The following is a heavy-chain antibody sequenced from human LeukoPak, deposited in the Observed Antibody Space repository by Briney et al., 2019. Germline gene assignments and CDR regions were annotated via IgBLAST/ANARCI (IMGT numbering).Heavy chain of an antibody. Sequence: SVKVSCKGSGGTFSSYAISWVRQAPGQGLEWMGGIIPIFGTANYAQKFQGRVTITADESTSTAYMELRSLRSEDTAVYYCAREHCSSTSCYRIAFDIWGQGTMVTVSS. J-gene: IGHJ3*02. CDR3: AREHCSSTSCYRIAFDI. D-gene: IGHD2-2*01. V-gene: IGHV1-69*13. CDR1: GGTFSSYA. CDR2: IIPIFGTA.